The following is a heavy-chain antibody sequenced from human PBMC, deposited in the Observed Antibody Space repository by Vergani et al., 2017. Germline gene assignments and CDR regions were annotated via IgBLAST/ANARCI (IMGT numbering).Heavy chain of an antibody. CDR1: GFTFSNAW. V-gene: IGHV3-15*01. Sequence: EVQLVESGGGLVQPGGSLRLSCAASGFTFSNAWMSWVRQAPGKGLEWVGRIKSKTDGGTTDYAAPVKGRFTISRDDSKNTLYLQMNSLKTEDTAVYYCTTDVQYDILTGYYPFDYWGQGTLVTVSS. CDR3: TTDVQYDILTGYYPFDY. D-gene: IGHD3-9*01. J-gene: IGHJ4*02. CDR2: IKSKTDGGTT.